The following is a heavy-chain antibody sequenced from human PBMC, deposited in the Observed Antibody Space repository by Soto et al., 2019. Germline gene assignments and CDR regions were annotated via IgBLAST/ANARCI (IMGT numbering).Heavy chain of an antibody. D-gene: IGHD6-13*01. CDR1: GFTFSSYA. CDR3: AKGAVAAAGSYYYYGMDV. V-gene: IGHV3-23*01. Sequence: EVQLLESGGGLVQPGGSLRLSCAASGFTFSSYAMSWVRQAPGKGLEWVSAISGSCGSTYYAYSVKGRFTISRDNSKNTLYLQMNSLRAEDTAVYYCAKGAVAAAGSYYYYGMDVWGQGTTVTVSS. CDR2: ISGSCGST. J-gene: IGHJ6*02.